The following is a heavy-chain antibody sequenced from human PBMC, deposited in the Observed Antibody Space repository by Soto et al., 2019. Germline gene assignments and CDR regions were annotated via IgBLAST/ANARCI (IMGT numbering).Heavy chain of an antibody. CDR2: IYYSGST. CDR1: GGSISGSSYY. CDR3: ATGDSSWFPYYYYYYGMDV. D-gene: IGHD6-13*01. J-gene: IGHJ6*02. V-gene: IGHV4-39*01. Sequence: SETLSLTCTVSGGSISGSSYYWGWIRQPPGKGLEWIGSIYYSGSTYYNPSLKSRVTISVDTSKNQFSLKLSSVTAADTAVYYCATGDSSWFPYYYYYYGMDVWGQGATVTVSS.